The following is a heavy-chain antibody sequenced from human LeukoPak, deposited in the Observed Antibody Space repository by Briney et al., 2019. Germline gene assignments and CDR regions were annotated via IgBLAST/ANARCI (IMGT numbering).Heavy chain of an antibody. Sequence: PGGSLRLSCAASGFTFSSYAIHWVRQAPGKGLEWVAVISYDGSNKYYADSVKGRFTISRDNAKNSLYLQMNSLRAEDTALYYCAKDTGGWYRYGMDVWGQGTTVTVSS. V-gene: IGHV3-30-3*01. CDR1: GFTFSSYA. D-gene: IGHD6-19*01. CDR2: ISYDGSNK. J-gene: IGHJ6*02. CDR3: AKDTGGWYRYGMDV.